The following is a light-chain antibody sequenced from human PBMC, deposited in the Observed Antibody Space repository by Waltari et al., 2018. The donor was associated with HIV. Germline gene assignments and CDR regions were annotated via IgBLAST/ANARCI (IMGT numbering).Light chain of an antibody. V-gene: IGLV1-47*01. J-gene: IGLJ3*02. Sequence: QSVLTQPPSASGTPGQRVTISCSGSSSNVVTNYVYWDKQLPGTAPDLVSYHNKRRPLGVPDRFSGAKSGTSASLAISGLRSEDEADYYCATWDDSLSAWLFGGGTRLSVL. CDR3: ATWDDSLSAWL. CDR1: SSNVVTNY. CDR2: HNK.